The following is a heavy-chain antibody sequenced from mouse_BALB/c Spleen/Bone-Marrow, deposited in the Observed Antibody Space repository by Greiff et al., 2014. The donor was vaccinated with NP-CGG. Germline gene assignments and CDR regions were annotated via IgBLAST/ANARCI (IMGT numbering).Heavy chain of an antibody. Sequence: EVQLVESGGGLVKPGGSLKLSCAASGFTFSSCALSWVRWTPEKRLEWVASISNGGTTYYQDSVKGRFTISRDNARNILYLQMSSLGSEDTAIFCCAAITTVAYWGQGTILTVTS. J-gene: IGHJ2*01. D-gene: IGHD1-1*01. CDR1: GFTFSSCA. CDR2: ISNGGTT. V-gene: IGHV5-6-5*01. CDR3: AAITTVAY.